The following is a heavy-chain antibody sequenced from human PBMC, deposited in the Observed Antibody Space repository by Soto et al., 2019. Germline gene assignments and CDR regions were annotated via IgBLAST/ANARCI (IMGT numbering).Heavy chain of an antibody. J-gene: IGHJ4*02. CDR2: ISSSSSYI. Sequence: GGSLRLSCSASGFIFSTFAMSWVRQAPGKGLEWVSSISSSSSYIYYADSVKGRFTISRDNAKNSLYLQMNSLRAEDTAVYYCARSYGNRGGYDLVYWGQGTLVTVSS. V-gene: IGHV3-21*01. CDR3: ARSYGNRGGYDLVY. D-gene: IGHD5-12*01. CDR1: GFIFSTFA.